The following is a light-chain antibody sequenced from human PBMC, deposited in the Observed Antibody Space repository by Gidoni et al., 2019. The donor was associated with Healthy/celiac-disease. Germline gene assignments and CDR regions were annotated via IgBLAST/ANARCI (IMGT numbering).Light chain of an antibody. CDR1: SSNIGSNY. V-gene: IGLV1-47*01. J-gene: IGLJ3*02. Sequence: QSVLPQPPSASGTPGQRVTIPWSGSSSNIGSNYVYWSQQPPGTAPKLLIYRNNQRPSGVPDRFSGSKSGTSASLAIGGLRSEDEADYYCAAWDDSLSGWVFGGGTKLTVL. CDR2: RNN. CDR3: AAWDDSLSGWV.